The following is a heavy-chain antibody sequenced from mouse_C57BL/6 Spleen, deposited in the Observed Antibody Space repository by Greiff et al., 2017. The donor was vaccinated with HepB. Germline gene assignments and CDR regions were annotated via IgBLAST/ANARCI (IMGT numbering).Heavy chain of an antibody. CDR2: IYPGSGST. CDR3: ARGAVTVVDAMDY. J-gene: IGHJ4*01. V-gene: IGHV1-55*01. D-gene: IGHD1-1*01. CDR1: GYTFTSYW. Sequence: QVQLQQPGAELVKPGASVKMSCKASGYTFTSYWITWVKQRPGQGLEWIGDIYPGSGSTNYNEKFKSKATLTVDTSSSTAYMQLRSLTSEDSAVYDGARGAVTVVDAMDYWGQGTSVTVSS.